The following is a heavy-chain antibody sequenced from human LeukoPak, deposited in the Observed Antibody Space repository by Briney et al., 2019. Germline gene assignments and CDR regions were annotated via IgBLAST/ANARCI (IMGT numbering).Heavy chain of an antibody. V-gene: IGHV4-59*01. CDR3: ARDRAAGGLGYNWFDP. D-gene: IGHD6-19*01. Sequence: PSETLSLTCSVSGGSLSSYYWSWIRQSPGQQLEWIGDIHDGGSTNYNPSLNSRVTIFMDTSKNQFSLRLSSATAADTAVYYCARDRAAGGLGYNWFDPWGQGDLVTVSS. CDR1: GGSLSSYY. CDR2: IHDGGST. J-gene: IGHJ5*02.